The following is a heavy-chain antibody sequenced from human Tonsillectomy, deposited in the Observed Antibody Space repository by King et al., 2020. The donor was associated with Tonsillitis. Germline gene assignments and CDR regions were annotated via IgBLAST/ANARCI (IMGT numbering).Heavy chain of an antibody. CDR2: IFSIDEK. Sequence: TLKESGPVLVKPTETLTLTCTVSGFSLSNARMGVSWIRQPPGKALEWLAHIFSIDEKSYSTSLKSRLTISKDTSKSQVVLTMTNMDPVDTATYYCARISGDFWSGYFLYYFDYWGQEPWSPSPQ. D-gene: IGHD3-3*01. J-gene: IGHJ4*01. V-gene: IGHV2-26*01. CDR3: ARISGDFWSGYFLYYFDY. CDR1: GFSLSNARMG.